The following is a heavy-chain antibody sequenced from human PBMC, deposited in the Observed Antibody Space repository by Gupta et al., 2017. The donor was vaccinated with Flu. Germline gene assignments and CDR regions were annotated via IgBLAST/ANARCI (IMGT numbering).Heavy chain of an antibody. D-gene: IGHD6-19*01. J-gene: IGHJ4*02. Sequence: EVQLVESGGGLVQPGGSLRLSCAASGFTFSDYYMDWVRQAPGKGLEWVGRIKDKGNSYATQYAASVKGRLAISRDDSKNSLYLQMNSLKSEDTAVYYCARAYNTGYHPPGYWGQGALVTVSS. CDR2: IKDKGNSYAT. CDR3: ARAYNTGYHPPGY. CDR1: GFTFSDYY. V-gene: IGHV3-72*01.